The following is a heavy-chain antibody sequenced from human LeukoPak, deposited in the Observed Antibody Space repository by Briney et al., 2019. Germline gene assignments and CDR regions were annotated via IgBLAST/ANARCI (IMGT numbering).Heavy chain of an antibody. D-gene: IGHD6-13*01. CDR2: ISAYNGNT. V-gene: IGHV1-18*04. CDR3: ARDASIAAAGLFDP. CDR1: GYTFTSYG. Sequence: ASVKVSCKASGYTFTSYGISWVRQAPGQGLEWMGWISAYNGNTNYAQKLQGRVTMTTDTSTSTAYMELRSLRSDDTAVYYCARDASIAAAGLFDPWGQGTLDTVSS. J-gene: IGHJ5*02.